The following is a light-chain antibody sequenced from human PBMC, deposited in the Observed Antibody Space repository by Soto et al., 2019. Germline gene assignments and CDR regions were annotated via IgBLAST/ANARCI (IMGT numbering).Light chain of an antibody. Sequence: QSVLTQPPSASGTPGQRVTISCSGSSSNIGSNTVNWYQQLPGTAHKFLIYSNNQRPSGVPDRFSGSKSGTSASLAISGLQSEDEADYYCAAWDDSLNGYVFGTGTKLTVL. CDR1: SSNIGSNT. CDR2: SNN. J-gene: IGLJ1*01. V-gene: IGLV1-44*01. CDR3: AAWDDSLNGYV.